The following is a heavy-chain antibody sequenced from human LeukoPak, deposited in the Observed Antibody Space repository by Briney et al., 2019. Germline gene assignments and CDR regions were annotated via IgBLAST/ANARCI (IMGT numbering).Heavy chain of an antibody. CDR1: GFTFSSYA. CDR3: AREESDYYDSSGYRGVFDI. CDR2: ISYDGSNK. J-gene: IGHJ3*02. V-gene: IGHV3-30-3*01. Sequence: PGGSLRLSCAASGFTFSSYAMQWVRQSPGKGLEGVADISYDGSNKYYADSVKGRFTISRDNSKNTLYLQMNSLRAEDTAVYYCAREESDYYDSSGYRGVFDIWGQGTMVTVSS. D-gene: IGHD3-22*01.